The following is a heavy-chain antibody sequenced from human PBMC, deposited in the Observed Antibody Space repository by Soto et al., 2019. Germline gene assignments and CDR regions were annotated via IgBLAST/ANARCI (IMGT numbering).Heavy chain of an antibody. J-gene: IGHJ4*02. Sequence: QVQLQESGPGLVRPSETLSLTCTVSGGSISNHYWTWIRQPPGKGLEWIGYVYSSGNTNYNPSLNRRVTIAIETSKNQSSLTLRSVTAADTAVYFCANYKRDSGWYVFDYWGQGTLVTVSS. D-gene: IGHD6-19*01. CDR1: GGSISNHY. CDR3: ANYKRDSGWYVFDY. V-gene: IGHV4-59*08. CDR2: VYSSGNT.